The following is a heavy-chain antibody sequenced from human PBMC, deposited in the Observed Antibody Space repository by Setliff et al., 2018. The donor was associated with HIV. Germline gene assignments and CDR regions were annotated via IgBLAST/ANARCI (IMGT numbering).Heavy chain of an antibody. CDR3: AALGYSSTWNY. D-gene: IGHD6-13*01. CDR1: GVSNHG. J-gene: IGHJ4*02. CDR2: ISSSSSTI. V-gene: IGHV3-48*04. Sequence: GGSLRLSCVGSGVSNHGMNWVRQAPGKGLEWVSYISSSSSTIRYGDSMKGRVTISRDNAKNSLFLQMDSLRAEDTACYYCAALGYSSTWNYWGQGTLVTVSS.